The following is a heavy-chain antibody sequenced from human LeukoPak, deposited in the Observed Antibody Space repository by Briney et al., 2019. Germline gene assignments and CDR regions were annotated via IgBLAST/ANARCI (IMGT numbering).Heavy chain of an antibody. CDR2: VNPNSGDT. J-gene: IGHJ6*03. D-gene: IGHD5-18*01. CDR3: ASLGYSYSPDFMDV. V-gene: IGHV1-2*02. Sequence: ASVKVSCKASGYIFTAYNINWVRQAPGQGLESMGWVNPNSGDTNYAQEFQGRVTMTSDTSVSTAYMELSGLRYDDAAVYYCASLGYSYSPDFMDVWGKGTTVIVS. CDR1: GYIFTAYN.